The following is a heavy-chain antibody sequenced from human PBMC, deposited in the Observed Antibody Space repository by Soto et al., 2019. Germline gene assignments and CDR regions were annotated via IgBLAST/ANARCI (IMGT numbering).Heavy chain of an antibody. J-gene: IGHJ4*02. V-gene: IGHV3-49*03. CDR1: GFTFGDYA. Sequence: PGGSLRLSCTASGFTFGDYAMSWFRQAPGKGLEWVGFIRSKAYGGTTEYAASVKGRFTISRDDSKSIAYLQMNSLKTEDTAVYYCTRGVGYGSGSYYNARRPTPSAQLHFDYWGQGTLVTVSS. CDR2: IRSKAYGGTT. CDR3: TRGVGYGSGSYYNARRPTPSAQLHFDY. D-gene: IGHD3-10*01.